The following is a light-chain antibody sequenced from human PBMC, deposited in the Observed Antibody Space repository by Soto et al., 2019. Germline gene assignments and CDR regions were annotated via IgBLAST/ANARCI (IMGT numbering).Light chain of an antibody. CDR3: AAWDDYLNGWV. J-gene: IGLJ3*02. CDR1: SSNIGRNT. CDR2: SND. V-gene: IGLV1-44*01. Sequence: QYVLTQPPSASGTPGQRVAISCSGSSSNIGRNTVNWYQHLPGTAPKLRIYSNDQRPSGVPDRFSGSKSGTSASLAISGLQSEDEADYYCAAWDDYLNGWVFGGGTQLTVL.